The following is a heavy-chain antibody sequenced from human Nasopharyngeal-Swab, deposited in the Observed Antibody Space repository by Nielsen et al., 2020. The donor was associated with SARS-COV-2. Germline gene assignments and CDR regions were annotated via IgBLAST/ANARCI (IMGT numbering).Heavy chain of an antibody. D-gene: IGHD2-21*01. J-gene: IGHJ6*02. Sequence: GESLKISCAASGFTFSSSEMNWVRQAPGKGLEWVSYISSSGSTIYYADSVKGRFTISRDNAKNSLYLQMNSLRAEDTAVYYCARVPALIPYYYYGMDVWGQGTTVTVSS. CDR2: ISSSGSTI. CDR1: GFTFSSSE. V-gene: IGHV3-48*03. CDR3: ARVPALIPYYYYGMDV.